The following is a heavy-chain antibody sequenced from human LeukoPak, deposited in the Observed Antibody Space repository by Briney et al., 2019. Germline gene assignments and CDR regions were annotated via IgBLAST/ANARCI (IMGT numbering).Heavy chain of an antibody. J-gene: IGHJ6*02. CDR2: IYSGGST. D-gene: IGHD2-15*01. CDR3: ARVGDCSGGSCYSYYYYGMDV. V-gene: IGHV3-23*03. CDR1: GFTFSSYA. Sequence: GGSLRLSCAASGFTFSSYAMSWVRQAPGKGLEWVSVIYSGGSTYYADSVKGRFTISRDNAKNSLYLQMNSLRAEDTAVYYCARVGDCSGGSCYSYYYYGMDVWGQGTTVTVSS.